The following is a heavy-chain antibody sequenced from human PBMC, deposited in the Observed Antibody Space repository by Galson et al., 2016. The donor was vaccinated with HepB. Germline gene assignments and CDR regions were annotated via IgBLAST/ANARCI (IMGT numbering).Heavy chain of an antibody. V-gene: IGHV4-59*01. J-gene: IGHJ3*02. CDR2: LYNSGST. CDR1: GGSISGFY. D-gene: IGHD5-12*01. CDR3: ARDRQKGYTYGRDAFDI. Sequence: LSLTCGVSGGSISGFYWSWIRQSPGRGLEWIGYLYNSGSTLYNPSFKSRVTISVDTSNNQLFLRVTSVTAADTAVYYCARDRQKGYTYGRDAFDIWGRGTMVSVSA.